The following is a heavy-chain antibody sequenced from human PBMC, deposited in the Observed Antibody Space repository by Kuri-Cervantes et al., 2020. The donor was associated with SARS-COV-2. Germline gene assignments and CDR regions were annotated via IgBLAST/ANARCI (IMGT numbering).Heavy chain of an antibody. CDR1: GFTFSSYA. Sequence: GESLKISCAASGFTFSSYAMSWVRQAPGKGLEWVSAISGSGGSTYYADSVKGRFTISRDNSKNTLYLQMNSLRAEDTAVYYCASERWELSWFDPWGQGTLVTVSS. D-gene: IGHD1-26*01. CDR2: ISGSGGST. CDR3: ASERWELSWFDP. J-gene: IGHJ5*02. V-gene: IGHV3-23*01.